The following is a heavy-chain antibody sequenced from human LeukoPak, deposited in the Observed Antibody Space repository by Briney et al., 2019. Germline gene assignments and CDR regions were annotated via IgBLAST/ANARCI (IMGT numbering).Heavy chain of an antibody. Sequence: SQTLSLTCTVSGGSISSGSYYWSWIRQPAGKGLEWIGRIYTSGSTNYNPSLKSRVTISVDTSKNQFSLKLSSVTAADTAVYYCARSIVVPAVLDYYYYMDVWGKGTTVTVSS. CDR1: GGSISSGSYY. J-gene: IGHJ6*03. CDR2: IYTSGST. V-gene: IGHV4-61*02. D-gene: IGHD2-2*01. CDR3: ARSIVVPAVLDYYYYMDV.